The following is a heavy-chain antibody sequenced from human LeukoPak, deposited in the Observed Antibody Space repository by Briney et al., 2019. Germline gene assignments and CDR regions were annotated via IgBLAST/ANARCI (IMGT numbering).Heavy chain of an antibody. D-gene: IGHD2-21*01. V-gene: IGHV3-21*03. Sequence: KSGGSLRLSCAASGFTFSSYSMNWVRQAPGKGLEWVPSISSSSSYIYYADSVKGRFTISRDNAKNSLYLQMNSLRAADTAVYYCGRAPEGRYSVLWFDPWGQGTLVTVSS. CDR2: ISSSSSYI. CDR3: GRAPEGRYSVLWFDP. CDR1: GFTFSSYS. J-gene: IGHJ5*02.